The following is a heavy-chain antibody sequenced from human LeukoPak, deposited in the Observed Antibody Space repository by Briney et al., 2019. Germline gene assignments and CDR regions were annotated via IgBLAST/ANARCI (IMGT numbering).Heavy chain of an antibody. CDR1: GFTFSDYY. CDR2: ISSSSSYT. V-gene: IGHV3-11*06. D-gene: IGHD3-10*01. CDR3: ARDGYASGSHDY. J-gene: IGHJ4*02. Sequence: GGSLRLSCAASGFTFSDYYMSWIRQAPGKGLEWVSYISSSSSYTDYADSVKGRFTISRDNAKNSLYLQMNRLRVEDTAVYYCARDGYASGSHDYWGQGTLVIVSS.